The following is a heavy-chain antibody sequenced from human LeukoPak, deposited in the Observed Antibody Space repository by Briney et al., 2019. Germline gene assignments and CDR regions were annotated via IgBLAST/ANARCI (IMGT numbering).Heavy chain of an antibody. CDR3: AREGVGITIFPYGMDV. V-gene: IGHV4-61*01. CDR2: IYYSGST. D-gene: IGHD3-3*01. J-gene: IGHJ6*02. CDR1: GGSVSSGSYY. Sequence: SETLSLTCTVSGGSVSSGSYYWSWIRQPPGKGLEWIGYIYYSGSTNYNPSLKSRVTISVDTSKKQFSLKLSSVTAADTAVYYCAREGVGITIFPYGMDVWGQGTTVTVSS.